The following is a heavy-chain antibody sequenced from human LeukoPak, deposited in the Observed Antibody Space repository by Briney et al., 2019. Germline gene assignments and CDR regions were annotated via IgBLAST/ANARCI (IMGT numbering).Heavy chain of an antibody. CDR1: GFTFSKYW. Sequence: PGGSLRLSCAASGFTFSKYWMHWVRQAPGKGLVWVSHINSNGSSTSYADSVKGRFTISRDNAKSTLYLQMNSLRVEDTAVYYCGRVGYCANGVCPNYDYWGQGTLVTVSS. J-gene: IGHJ4*02. CDR2: INSNGSST. V-gene: IGHV3-74*01. D-gene: IGHD2-8*01. CDR3: GRVGYCANGVCPNYDY.